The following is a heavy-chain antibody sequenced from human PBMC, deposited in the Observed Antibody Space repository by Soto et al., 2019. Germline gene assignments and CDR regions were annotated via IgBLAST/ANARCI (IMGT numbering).Heavy chain of an antibody. J-gene: IGHJ4*02. CDR2: IYYSGST. D-gene: IGHD1-7*01. V-gene: IGHV4-31*03. Sequence: PSETLYLTCTVSGGCINCGGYSWSWIRQHPGKGLEWIGYIYYSGSTYYNPSLKSRVTISVDTSKNQFSLKLSSVTAADTAVYYCARSLELGRFDYWGQGTLVTVS. CDR1: GGCINCGGYS. CDR3: ARSLELGRFDY.